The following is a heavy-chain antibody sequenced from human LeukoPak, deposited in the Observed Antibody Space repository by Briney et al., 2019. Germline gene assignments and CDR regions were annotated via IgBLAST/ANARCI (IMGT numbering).Heavy chain of an antibody. Sequence: PGGSLRLSCVASGFTFSDYYMGWIRQAPGKGLEWVSYISYSGTIYYADSVQGRFTTSRDNAKNSLYLQMNSLRVEDTAVYYCAKDILAAGLFFDYWGQGTLVTVSS. CDR3: AKDILAAGLFFDY. V-gene: IGHV3-11*04. CDR1: GFTFSDYY. D-gene: IGHD6-13*01. J-gene: IGHJ4*02. CDR2: ISYSGTI.